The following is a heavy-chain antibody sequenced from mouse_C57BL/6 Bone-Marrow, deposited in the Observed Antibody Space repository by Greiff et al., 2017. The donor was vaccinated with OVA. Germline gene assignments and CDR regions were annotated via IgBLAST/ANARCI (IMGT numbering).Heavy chain of an antibody. CDR1: GFNIKDYY. D-gene: IGHD2-1*01. Sequence: VQLQQSGAELVRPGASVKLSCTASGFNIKDYYMHWVKQRPEQGLEWIGRIDPEDGDTEYALKFQGKATMTADTSSNTAYLQLSSLTSEDTAVYYCTTGNYLYYFDYWGQGTTLTVSS. J-gene: IGHJ2*01. CDR2: IDPEDGDT. V-gene: IGHV14-1*01. CDR3: TTGNYLYYFDY.